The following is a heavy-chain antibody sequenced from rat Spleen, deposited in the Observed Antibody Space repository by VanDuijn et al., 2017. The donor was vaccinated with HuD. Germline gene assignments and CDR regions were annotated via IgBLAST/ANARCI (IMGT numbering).Heavy chain of an antibody. D-gene: IGHD1-1*01. CDR3: ARHPDYSNYFDY. CDR2: ISPSGGST. V-gene: IGHV5-25*01. CDR1: GFTFSNYD. J-gene: IGHJ2*01. Sequence: EVQLVESGGGLVQPGRSLKLSCAASGFTFSNYDMAWVRQAPTTGLEWVASISPSGGSTYYRASVKGRFTVSRDNAKSTLYLQRDSLRSEDTATYYCARHPDYSNYFDYWGQGVMVTVSS.